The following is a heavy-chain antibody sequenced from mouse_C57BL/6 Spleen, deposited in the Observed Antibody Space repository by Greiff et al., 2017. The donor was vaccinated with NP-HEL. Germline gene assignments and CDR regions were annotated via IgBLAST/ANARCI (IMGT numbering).Heavy chain of an antibody. CDR2: IDPEDGDT. J-gene: IGHJ1*03. V-gene: IGHV14-1*01. D-gene: IGHD2-1*01. CDR3: TTEGNYEGYWYFDV. CDR1: GFYIKDYY. Sequence: VQLQQSGAELVRPGASVKLSCTASGFYIKDYYMHWVHQRPEQGLEWIGRIDPEDGDTDYAPSFTGKATMTADTSTNTVYLQLSSLTSEDTAIYYCTTEGNYEGYWYFDVWGTGTTVTVSS.